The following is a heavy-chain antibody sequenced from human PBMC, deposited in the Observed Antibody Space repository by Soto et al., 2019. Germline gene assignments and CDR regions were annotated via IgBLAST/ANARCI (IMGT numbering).Heavy chain of an antibody. CDR2: INAGNGKT. Sequence: GASVKVSCKASGYTFSNYATHCVRQAPGQRLEWMGWINAGNGKTKYSQNFQGRVTITRDTSASTAYMELSSLRSEDTAVYYCANNGDYYYYGMDVWGQGTTVTVSS. J-gene: IGHJ6*02. D-gene: IGHD4-17*01. CDR1: GYTFSNYA. V-gene: IGHV1-3*01. CDR3: ANNGDYYYYGMDV.